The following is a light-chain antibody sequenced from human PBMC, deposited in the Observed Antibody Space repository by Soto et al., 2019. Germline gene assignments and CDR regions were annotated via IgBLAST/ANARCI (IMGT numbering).Light chain of an antibody. Sequence: SYELTQPPSVSVAPGKTARITCGGNNIGSKSVHWYQQKPGQAPVLVIYYDSDRPSGIPERFSGSNSGNTATLTISRVEAGDEADYYCQVWDSSLRVFGGGTKLTVL. V-gene: IGLV3-21*04. CDR2: YDS. J-gene: IGLJ2*01. CDR1: NIGSKS. CDR3: QVWDSSLRV.